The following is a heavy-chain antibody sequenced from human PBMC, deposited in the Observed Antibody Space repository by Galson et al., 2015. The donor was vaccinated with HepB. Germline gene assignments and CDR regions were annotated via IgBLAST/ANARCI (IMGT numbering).Heavy chain of an antibody. J-gene: IGHJ3*02. CDR2: IYPGDSDT. CDR3: ARRLDTALVGGAFDI. D-gene: IGHD5-18*01. V-gene: IGHV5-51*01. Sequence: QSGAEVKKPGESLKISCKGSGYSFTTYWIAWVRQMPGKGLEWMGIIYPGDSDTRYSPSFQGQVTISADKSISTAYLQWSSLKASDTAMYYCARRLDTALVGGAFDIWGQGTMVTVSS. CDR1: GYSFTTYW.